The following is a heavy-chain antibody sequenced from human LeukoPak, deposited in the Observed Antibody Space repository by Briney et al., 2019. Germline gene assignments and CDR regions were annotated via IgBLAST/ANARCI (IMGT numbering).Heavy chain of an antibody. D-gene: IGHD3-3*01. CDR3: VRGTSIFGVVTYYNYYYMDV. V-gene: IGHV3-74*01. CDR1: GFTFSSYW. J-gene: IGHJ6*03. Sequence: GGSLRLSCAGSGFTFSSYWMHWARQVPGKGPVWVSRINSDESSTSYADSVKGRFTISRDNAKNTLYLQMNSLRAEDTAVYYCVRGTSIFGVVTYYNYYYMDVWGKGTTVTVSS. CDR2: INSDESST.